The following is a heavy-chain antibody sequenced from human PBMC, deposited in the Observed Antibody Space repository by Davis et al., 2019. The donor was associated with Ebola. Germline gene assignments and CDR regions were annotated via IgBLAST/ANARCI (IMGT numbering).Heavy chain of an antibody. CDR2: IWYDGSNK. CDR1: GFTFSSYA. V-gene: IGHV3-33*08. Sequence: GESLKISCAASGFTFSSYAMHWVRQAPGKGLEWVAVIWYDGSNKYYADSVKGRFTISRDNSKNTLYLQMNSLRAEDTAVYYCARESAFWSGYRANYYYYGMDVWGQGTTVTVSS. J-gene: IGHJ6*02. CDR3: ARESAFWSGYRANYYYYGMDV. D-gene: IGHD3-3*01.